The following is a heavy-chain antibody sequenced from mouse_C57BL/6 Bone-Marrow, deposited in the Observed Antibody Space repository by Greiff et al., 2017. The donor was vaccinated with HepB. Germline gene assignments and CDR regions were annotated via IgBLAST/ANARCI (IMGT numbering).Heavy chain of an antibody. J-gene: IGHJ1*03. CDR3: ARDTDYYGSSWYFDV. CDR1: GFTFSSYA. V-gene: IGHV5-4*01. Sequence: EVKVEESGGGLVKPGGSLKLSCAASGFTFSSYAMSWVRQTPEKRLEWVATISDGGSYTYYPDNVKGRFTISRDNAKNNLYLQMSHLKSEDTAMYDCARDTDYYGSSWYFDVWGTGTTVTVSS. D-gene: IGHD1-1*01. CDR2: ISDGGSYT.